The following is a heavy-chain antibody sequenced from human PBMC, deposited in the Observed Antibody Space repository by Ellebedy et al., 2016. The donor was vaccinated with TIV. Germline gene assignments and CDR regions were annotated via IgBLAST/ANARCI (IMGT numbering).Heavy chain of an antibody. CDR2: INQDGSEK. Sequence: GGSLRLSCAASGFTFSRHWMSWVRQAPGKGLEWVANINQDGSEKYYVDSVKGRFTISRDHSKNALYLEMNSLKTEDTAMYYCRAWIAGASHWGQGTLVTVSS. CDR1: GFTFSRHW. J-gene: IGHJ4*02. V-gene: IGHV3-7*02. CDR3: RAWIAGASH. D-gene: IGHD1-26*01.